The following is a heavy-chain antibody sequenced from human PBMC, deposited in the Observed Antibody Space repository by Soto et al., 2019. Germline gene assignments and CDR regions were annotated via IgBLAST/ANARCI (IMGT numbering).Heavy chain of an antibody. D-gene: IGHD6-13*01. CDR2: IYYSGNT. CDR3: ASSGRDLGSSLPKGKNYYSYYGLDV. V-gene: IGHV4-59*01. Sequence: TSETLSLTCSVSGGSISSYYWSWIRQPPGKGLEWIGYIYYSGNTNYNPSLKSRVTISVDTSKNQVSLKVYSVTAADTALYYCASSGRDLGSSLPKGKNYYSYYGLDVWGQGTTVTVSS. J-gene: IGHJ6*02. CDR1: GGSISSYY.